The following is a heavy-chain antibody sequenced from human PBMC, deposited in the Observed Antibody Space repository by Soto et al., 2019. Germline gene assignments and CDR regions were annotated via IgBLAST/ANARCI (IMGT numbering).Heavy chain of an antibody. CDR2: ISGSGGST. CDR1: GFTFSSYA. CDR3: AKGLNYDYVWGSYRQYYFDY. V-gene: IGHV3-23*01. D-gene: IGHD3-16*02. Sequence: EVQLLESGGGLVQPGGSLRLSCAASGFTFSSYAMSWVRQAPGKGLEWVSAISGSGGSTYYADSVKGRFTISRDNSKNTLYLKMNSLRAEDTAVYYCAKGLNYDYVWGSYRQYYFDYWGQGTLVTVSS. J-gene: IGHJ4*02.